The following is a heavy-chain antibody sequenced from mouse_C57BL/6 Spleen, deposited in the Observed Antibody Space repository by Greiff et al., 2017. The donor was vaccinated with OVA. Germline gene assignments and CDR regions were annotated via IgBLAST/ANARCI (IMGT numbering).Heavy chain of an antibody. Sequence: QVQLKQPGAELVKPGASVKMSCKASGYTFTSYWITWVKQRPGQGLEWIGDIYPGSGSTNYNEKFKSKATLTVDTSSSTAYMQLSSLTSEDSAVYYCAREEYYYGSREGFDYWGQGTTLTVSS. CDR1: GYTFTSYW. J-gene: IGHJ2*01. V-gene: IGHV1-55*01. CDR2: IYPGSGST. CDR3: AREEYYYGSREGFDY. D-gene: IGHD1-1*01.